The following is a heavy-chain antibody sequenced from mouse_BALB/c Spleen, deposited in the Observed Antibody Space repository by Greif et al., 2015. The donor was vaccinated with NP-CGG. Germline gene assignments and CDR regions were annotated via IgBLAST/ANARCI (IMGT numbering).Heavy chain of an antibody. CDR2: IRNKANGYTP. CDR3: AGDINYGIYWYFDV. J-gene: IGHJ1*01. V-gene: IGHV7-3*02. CDR1: GFTFTDFY. Sequence: DVKLVESGGGLVQPGGSLRLSCATSGFTFTDFYMSWVRQPPGKALEWLGFIRNKANGYTPDYSASVKGRFTISRDNSQSILYLQMNTLRAEDSATYYCAGDINYGIYWYFDVWGAGTTVTVSS. D-gene: IGHD2-1*01.